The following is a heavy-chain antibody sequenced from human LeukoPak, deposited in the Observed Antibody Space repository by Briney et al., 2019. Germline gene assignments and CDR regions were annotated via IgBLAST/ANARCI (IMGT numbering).Heavy chain of an antibody. CDR1: GYSFHNYW. V-gene: IGHV5-51*01. CDR2: IYPHDSDT. CDR3: ARGIVVVSATNAFDI. J-gene: IGHJ3*02. D-gene: IGHD2-15*01. Sequence: GESLKISCQGSGYSFHNYWIGWVRQMPGKGLEWIGIIYPHDSDTRYSPSVQGQVTISADKSINTAFLQWNSLKASDTAMYYCARGIVVVSATNAFDIWGLGTMVTVSS.